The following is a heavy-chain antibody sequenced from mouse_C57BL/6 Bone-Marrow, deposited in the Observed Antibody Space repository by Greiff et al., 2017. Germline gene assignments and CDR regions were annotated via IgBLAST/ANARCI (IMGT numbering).Heavy chain of an antibody. V-gene: IGHV1-78*01. CDR3: ARCPMVTTGPFAY. J-gene: IGHJ3*01. CDR2: IYPRDGST. Sequence: VQLQESDAELVKPGASVKISCKVSGYTFTDHTIHWMKQRPEQGLEWIGYIYPRDGSTKYNEKFKGKATLTADKSSSTAYMQLNSLTSEDSAVYFCARCPMVTTGPFAYWGQGTLVTVSA. D-gene: IGHD2-2*01. CDR1: GYTFTDHT.